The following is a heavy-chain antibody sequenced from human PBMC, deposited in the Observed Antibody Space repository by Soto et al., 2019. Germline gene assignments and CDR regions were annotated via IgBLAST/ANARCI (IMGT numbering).Heavy chain of an antibody. CDR2: INPSRGLT. Sequence: ASVKVSCKASGYMFDNYYIQWVRQTPGQGLQWVGVINPSRGLTTYAQKFQGRVSMTRDTSTTTVFMELTSLTSEDTAIYYCARDGVPIAGSRGFFDTWGQGTLVTVSS. V-gene: IGHV1-46*02. CDR1: GYMFDNYY. J-gene: IGHJ4*02. D-gene: IGHD2-15*01. CDR3: ARDGVPIAGSRGFFDT.